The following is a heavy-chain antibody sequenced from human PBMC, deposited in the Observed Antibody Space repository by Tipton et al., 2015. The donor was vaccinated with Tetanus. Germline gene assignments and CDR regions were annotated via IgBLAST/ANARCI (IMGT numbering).Heavy chain of an antibody. Sequence: QLVQSGAEVKKPGASVKVSCKASGYTFTSYDINWVRQATGQGLEWMGWMNPNRGNTGYAQKFQGRVTMTRNTSISTAYMELSSLRSDDTAVYYCAILQLWNVPPDYWGQGTLVTVSS. CDR1: GYTFTSYD. CDR3: AILQLWNVPPDY. D-gene: IGHD5-18*01. V-gene: IGHV1-8*01. CDR2: MNPNRGNT. J-gene: IGHJ4*02.